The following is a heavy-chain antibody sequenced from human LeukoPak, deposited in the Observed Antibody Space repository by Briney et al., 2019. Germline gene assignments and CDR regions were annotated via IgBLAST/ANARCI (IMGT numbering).Heavy chain of an antibody. CDR2: TYYSGTT. CDR3: AVDSIGHDYGPY. Sequence: SETLSLTCTVSGDSITSTSYYWGWIRQPPGKGLEWIGSTYYSGTTYYSPSLKRRVTISVDTSQNQFSLKLSSVTAADMAVYYCAVDSIGHDYGPYWGQGTLVTVSS. CDR1: GDSITSTSYY. V-gene: IGHV4-39*01. D-gene: IGHD3-22*01. J-gene: IGHJ4*02.